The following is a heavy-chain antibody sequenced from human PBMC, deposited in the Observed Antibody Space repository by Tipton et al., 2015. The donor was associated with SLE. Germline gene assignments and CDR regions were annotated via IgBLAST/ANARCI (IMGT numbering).Heavy chain of an antibody. V-gene: IGHV4-39*07. CDR2: IYNSGST. CDR3: ARRGSWWYFDL. D-gene: IGHD1-26*01. CDR1: GDSISSSSYY. J-gene: IGHJ2*01. Sequence: TLSLTCTVSGDSISSSSYYWAWIRQPPGKGLEWTGTIYNSGSTQYNPSLKSRLTISIDTSKNQLSLQLTSVTAADTAVYYCARRGSWWYFDLWGRGTLVTVSS.